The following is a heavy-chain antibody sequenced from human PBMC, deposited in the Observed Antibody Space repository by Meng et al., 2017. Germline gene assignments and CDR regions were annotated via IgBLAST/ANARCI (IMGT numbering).Heavy chain of an antibody. CDR1: GLTFSSYG. V-gene: IGHV3-48*04. CDR3: AREGGGNGLDY. Sequence: GRLVESGGGVVQLGRSLRLSCAAFGLTFSSYGMHWVRQAPGKGLEWVSYISSSGSTIYYADSVKGRFTISRDNAKNSLYLQMNSLRAEDTAVYYCAREGGGNGLDYWGQGTLVTVSS. J-gene: IGHJ4*02. CDR2: ISSSGSTI. D-gene: IGHD4-23*01.